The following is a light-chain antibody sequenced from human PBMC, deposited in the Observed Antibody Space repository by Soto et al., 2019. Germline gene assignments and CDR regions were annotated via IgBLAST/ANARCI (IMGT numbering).Light chain of an antibody. CDR2: GVS. Sequence: QSALTQPRSVSGSPGQSVTISCTGTSSDVGAYNYVSWYQQHPGRTPKLMIYGVSTRPSGVPDRFSGSKSGNTASLTISGLQADDEADYYCCSFAGDYTYVFGTGTKVT. V-gene: IGLV2-11*01. CDR3: CSFAGDYTYV. CDR1: SSDVGAYNY. J-gene: IGLJ1*01.